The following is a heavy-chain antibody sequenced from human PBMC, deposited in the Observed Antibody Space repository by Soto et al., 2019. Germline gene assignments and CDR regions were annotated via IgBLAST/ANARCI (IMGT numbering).Heavy chain of an antibody. D-gene: IGHD3-9*01. CDR3: ASQGLPYFDWSPTPLYYMDV. J-gene: IGHJ6*03. CDR2: INHSGNT. Sequence: SETLSLTCAVYGGSFSGYYWSWIRQPPWKGLEWIGEINHSGNTNYNPSLKSRVTISVDKSKNQFSLKLSSVTAADTAVYYCASQGLPYFDWSPTPLYYMDVWGKGTTVTV. CDR1: GGSFSGYY. V-gene: IGHV4-34*01.